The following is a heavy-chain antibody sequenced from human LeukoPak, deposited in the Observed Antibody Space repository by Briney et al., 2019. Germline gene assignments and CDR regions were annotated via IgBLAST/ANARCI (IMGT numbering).Heavy chain of an antibody. V-gene: IGHV1-69*01. J-gene: IGHJ3*02. Sequence: GSSVKVSCKASGGTFSNYAISWVRQAPGQGLEGMGGIIPIFGTANYAQKFQGRVTITPDESTSTAYMELSSLRSEDTAVYYCARDSPAARNAFDIWGQGTMVTVSS. CDR3: ARDSPAARNAFDI. CDR1: GGTFSNYA. D-gene: IGHD2-2*01. CDR2: IIPIFGTA.